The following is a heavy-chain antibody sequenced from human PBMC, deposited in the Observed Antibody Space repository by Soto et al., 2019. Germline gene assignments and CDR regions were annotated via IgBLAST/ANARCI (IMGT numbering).Heavy chain of an antibody. CDR1: GGSFSGYY. Sequence: ASETLSLTCAVYGGSFSGYYWSWIRQPPGKGLEWIGEINHSGSTNYNPSLKSRVTISVDTSKNQFSLKLSSVTAADTAVYYCASLGVGYCSSTSCYRRNYYYYGMDVWGQGTTVTVSS. CDR3: ASLGVGYCSSTSCYRRNYYYYGMDV. D-gene: IGHD2-2*02. J-gene: IGHJ6*02. CDR2: INHSGST. V-gene: IGHV4-34*01.